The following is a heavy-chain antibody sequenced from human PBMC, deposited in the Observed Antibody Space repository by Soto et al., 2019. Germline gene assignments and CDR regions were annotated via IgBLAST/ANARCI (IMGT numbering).Heavy chain of an antibody. CDR3: APDWNCDY. CDR1: GFTLSNAW. V-gene: IGHV3-15*01. J-gene: IGHJ4*02. D-gene: IGHD1-7*01. Sequence: GGSLRLSCAASGFTLSNAWVSWVRQAPGKGLEWVGRIKNKFEGATTDYAAPVKGRFTISRDDSKNMLYLQMSSLITDDTAVYYCAPDWNCDYWGQGTLVTVSS. CDR2: IKNKFEGATT.